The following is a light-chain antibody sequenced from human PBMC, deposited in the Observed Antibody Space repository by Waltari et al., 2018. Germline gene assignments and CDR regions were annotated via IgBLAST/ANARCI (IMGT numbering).Light chain of an antibody. CDR1: AGPVTSNNF. CDR2: STV. V-gene: IGLV7-43*01. Sequence: QTVVTQEPSLTVSPGGTVTLTCASTAGPVTSNNFPNWFQQTPGQPPRALIYSTVDRHSWTPARFSGSLLGGKAALTLSGVQPEDEADYYCQLYYGGTLVFGGGTKVTVL. J-gene: IGLJ3*02. CDR3: QLYYGGTLV.